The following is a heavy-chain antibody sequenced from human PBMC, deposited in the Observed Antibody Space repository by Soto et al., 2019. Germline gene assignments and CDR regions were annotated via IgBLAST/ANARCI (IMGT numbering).Heavy chain of an antibody. J-gene: IGHJ1*01. CDR3: AKEGTDNLSPLGYFQH. V-gene: IGHV3-23*01. Sequence: EVQLLESGGGLLQPGGSLRLSCATSGFTFTTYAMSWVRQAPGKGLEWVSTIRGGGGGTYNADSVKGRFTISRDNSKNTVFLQMNSLRAEDTAVYYCAKEGTDNLSPLGYFQHWGQGTLVIVSS. CDR1: GFTFTTYA. D-gene: IGHD1-20*01. CDR2: IRGGGGGT.